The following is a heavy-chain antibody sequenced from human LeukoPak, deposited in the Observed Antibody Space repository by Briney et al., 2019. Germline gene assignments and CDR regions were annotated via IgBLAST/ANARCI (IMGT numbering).Heavy chain of an antibody. Sequence: GGSLRLSCAASGFTLSSYAMSCVRPAPGKGLEWFSYIIGSGGSTYYADSVKGRFTISRDNSKNTLYLQMNSLRAEDTALYYCASGGNSRPHCYYYGMDVWGQGTTVTVSS. CDR3: ASGGNSRPHCYYYGMDV. CDR2: IIGSGGST. V-gene: IGHV3-23*01. D-gene: IGHD4-23*01. CDR1: GFTLSSYA. J-gene: IGHJ6*02.